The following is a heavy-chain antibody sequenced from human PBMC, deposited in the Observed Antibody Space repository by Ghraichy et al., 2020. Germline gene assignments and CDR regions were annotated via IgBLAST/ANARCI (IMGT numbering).Heavy chain of an antibody. CDR1: GFTFSNAW. CDR2: IKSKTDGGTA. D-gene: IGHD1-26*01. CDR3: NKVLQWELPLDY. V-gene: IGHV3-15*01. J-gene: IGHJ4*02. Sequence: GGSLRLSCAASGFTFSNAWMGWVRQAPGKGLEGVGLIKSKTDGGTADYAAPVKGRFTISRDDSENTLYLQMTSLKTEDTAVYYCNKVLQWELPLDYWGQGTLVTVSS.